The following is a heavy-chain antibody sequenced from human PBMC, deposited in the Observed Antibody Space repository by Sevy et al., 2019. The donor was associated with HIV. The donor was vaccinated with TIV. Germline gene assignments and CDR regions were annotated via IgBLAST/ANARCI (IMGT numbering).Heavy chain of an antibody. CDR2: IRYDGSDK. CDR3: AKDLAGPGRRYFDY. Sequence: GGSLRLSCEASGFTFSNYGMHWVRQVPGKGLEWVTFIRYDGSDKYYAASVKGRFTISRDDSKNTLYLQMDSLTPEDTAIYYCAKDLAGPGRRYFDYWGQGTLVTVSS. D-gene: IGHD6-13*01. V-gene: IGHV3-30*02. J-gene: IGHJ4*02. CDR1: GFTFSNYG.